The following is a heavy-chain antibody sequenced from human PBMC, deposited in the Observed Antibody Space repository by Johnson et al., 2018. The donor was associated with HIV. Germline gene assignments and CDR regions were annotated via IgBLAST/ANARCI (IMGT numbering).Heavy chain of an antibody. CDR2: IKQDGSEK. V-gene: IGHV3-7*03. J-gene: IGHJ3*02. CDR3: ARDRGAIAAAVNDAFDI. CDR1: GFTFSNYW. D-gene: IGHD6-13*01. Sequence: VQLVESGGDLVQPGGSLRLSCAASGFTFSNYWMSWVRQAPGKGLEWVANIKQDGSEKYYVDSVRGRFTISRDNAQNSLNLQMNSLRAEDTALYYCARDRGAIAAAVNDAFDIWGQGTMVTVSS.